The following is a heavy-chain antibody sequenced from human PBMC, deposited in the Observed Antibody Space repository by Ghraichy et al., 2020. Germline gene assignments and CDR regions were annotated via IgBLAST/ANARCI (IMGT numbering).Heavy chain of an antibody. D-gene: IGHD3-16*01. Sequence: GGSLRLSCAASGFTFSSYGMHWVRQAPGKGLEWVAVISYDGSNKYYADSVKGRFTISRDNSKNTLYLQMNSLRAEDTAVYYCAKGDYVGGTAFDIWGQGTMVTVSS. CDR3: AKGDYVGGTAFDI. J-gene: IGHJ3*02. CDR2: ISYDGSNK. CDR1: GFTFSSYG. V-gene: IGHV3-30*18.